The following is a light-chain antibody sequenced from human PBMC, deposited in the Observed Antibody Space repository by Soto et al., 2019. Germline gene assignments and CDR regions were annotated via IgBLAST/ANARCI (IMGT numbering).Light chain of an antibody. V-gene: IGLV2-11*01. CDR2: DVS. J-gene: IGLJ1*01. CDR3: CSYAGGSYV. Sequence: QSALTQPRSVSGSPGQSVAISCTGTSSDVGGYNYVSWYQQHPGKAPKLMIYDVSKRPSGVPDRFSGSKSGNTASLTISGLQAEDEAYYYCCSYAGGSYVFGTGTKLTVL. CDR1: SSDVGGYNY.